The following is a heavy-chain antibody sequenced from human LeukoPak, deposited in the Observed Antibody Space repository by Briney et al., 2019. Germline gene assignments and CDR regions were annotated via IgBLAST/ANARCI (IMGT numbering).Heavy chain of an antibody. V-gene: IGHV3-30*02. CDR3: ARSGDSKTIDY. D-gene: IGHD1-26*01. CDR2: IRYDGTTK. J-gene: IGHJ4*02. Sequence: GSLRLSCAASEFCFSSYGMHWVRQAPGKALEWVSFIRYDGTTKYYVDSVRGRFTISRDNSKNTVDLQMSSLRPEDTAVYYCARSGDSKTIDYWGQGTLVSVSS. CDR1: EFCFSSYG.